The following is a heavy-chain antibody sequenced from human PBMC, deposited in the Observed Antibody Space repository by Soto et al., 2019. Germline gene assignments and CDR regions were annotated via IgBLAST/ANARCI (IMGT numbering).Heavy chain of an antibody. V-gene: IGHV1-18*01. CDR1: GYTFTSYG. J-gene: IGHJ5*02. D-gene: IGHD2-2*01. CDR2: ISAYNGNT. Sequence: QVQLVQSGAEVKKPGASVKVSCKASGYTFTSYGISWVRQAPGQGLEWMGWISAYNGNTNYAPKLQGRVTMTTDTSTSTAYMELRSLRSDDTAVYYCARGARVVPAVSPNWFDPWGQGTLVTVSS. CDR3: ARGARVVPAVSPNWFDP.